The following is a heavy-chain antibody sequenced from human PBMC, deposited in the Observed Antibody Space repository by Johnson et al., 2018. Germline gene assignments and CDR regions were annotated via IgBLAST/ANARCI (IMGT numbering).Heavy chain of an antibody. CDR1: GVTCSSYG. D-gene: IGHD2-15*01. V-gene: IGHV3-30*18. CDR2: ISYVCSTQ. J-gene: IGHJ1*01. Sequence: VQLQESGVGVVQPGRSLXLSXAASGVTCSSYGMHWVRQAPRNRLGWVAVISYVCSTQYYADSVNGRFTIPRHTSKNTLYLQMNRLRAEDTAGYYCAKDKDSQGVVSRMYFQHWGQGTLVTVSS. CDR3: AKDKDSQGVVSRMYFQH.